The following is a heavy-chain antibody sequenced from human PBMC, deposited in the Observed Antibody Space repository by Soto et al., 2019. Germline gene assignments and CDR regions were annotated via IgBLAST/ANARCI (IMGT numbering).Heavy chain of an antibody. Sequence: QLQLQESGPGLVKPSETLSLTCTVSGGSISSSSYYWGWIRQPPGKGLEWIGSIYYSGSTYYNPSLKSRVTISVDTSKNPFYLKLSSVTAADTAVYYCATQEVGGSYVYTFDPWGQGTLVTVSS. CDR2: IYYSGST. CDR1: GGSISSSSYY. CDR3: ATQEVGGSYVYTFDP. D-gene: IGHD1-26*01. J-gene: IGHJ5*02. V-gene: IGHV4-39*02.